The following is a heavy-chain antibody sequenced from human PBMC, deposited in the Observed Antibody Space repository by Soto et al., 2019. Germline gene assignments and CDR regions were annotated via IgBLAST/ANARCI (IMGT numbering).Heavy chain of an antibody. Sequence: PSETLSLTCTVSGGSITTNSYYWGWIRQSPGKGLEWIGNIFYSGNTYYNPSLKSRVTISVDTSTNQFSLKVTSVTAADTAVYYCARLRIYCSGGSCYYYFDYWGQGTLVTVSS. CDR3: ARLRIYCSGGSCYYYFDY. CDR1: GGSITTNSYY. V-gene: IGHV4-39*01. D-gene: IGHD2-15*01. J-gene: IGHJ4*02. CDR2: IFYSGNT.